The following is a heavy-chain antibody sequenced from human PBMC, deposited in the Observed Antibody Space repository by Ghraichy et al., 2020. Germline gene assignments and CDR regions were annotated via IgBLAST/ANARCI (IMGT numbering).Heavy chain of an antibody. CDR1: GFTFSIYS. J-gene: IGHJ4*02. V-gene: IGHV3-48*02. Sequence: GGSLRLSCAASGFTFSIYSMNWVRQAPGKGLEWLSYISTGSSTIYYADSVKGRFTISRDNAKNSLYLQMNSLRDEDTAVYYCARDGYGDYAIDYWGQGTLVTVSS. D-gene: IGHD4-17*01. CDR2: ISTGSSTI. CDR3: ARDGYGDYAIDY.